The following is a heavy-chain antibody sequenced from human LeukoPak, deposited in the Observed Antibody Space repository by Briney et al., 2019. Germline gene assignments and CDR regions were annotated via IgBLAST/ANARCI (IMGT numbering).Heavy chain of an antibody. CDR2: IYTSGST. Sequence: SETLSLTCTVSGGSISSYYWSWIRQPAGKGLEWIGRIYTSGSTNYNPSLKSRVTMSVDTSKNQFSLKLSSVTAADTAVYYCGREDLSGLGVVYYFDYWGQGTLVTVSS. J-gene: IGHJ4*02. CDR1: GGSISSYY. V-gene: IGHV4-4*07. D-gene: IGHD3-16*01. CDR3: GREDLSGLGVVYYFDY.